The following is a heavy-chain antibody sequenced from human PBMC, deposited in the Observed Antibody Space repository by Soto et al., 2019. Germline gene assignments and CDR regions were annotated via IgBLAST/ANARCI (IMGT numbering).Heavy chain of an antibody. Sequence: QVQLQESGPGLVKPSETLSLTCTVSGGSISSYYWSWIRQPPGKGLEWIGYIYYSGRTNYNPSLKSRVTISVDTSKNQFSLKLSSVTAADTAVYYCARDRSLPGWHYYYGMDVWGQGTTVTVSS. CDR2: IYYSGRT. D-gene: IGHD2-15*01. J-gene: IGHJ6*02. CDR3: ARDRSLPGWHYYYGMDV. CDR1: GGSISSYY. V-gene: IGHV4-59*01.